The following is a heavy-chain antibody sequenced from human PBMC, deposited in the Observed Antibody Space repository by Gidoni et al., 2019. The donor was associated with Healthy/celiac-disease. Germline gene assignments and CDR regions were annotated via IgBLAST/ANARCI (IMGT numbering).Heavy chain of an antibody. CDR1: GFTFSSYG. CDR2: ISYDGSNK. D-gene: IGHD3-22*01. J-gene: IGHJ4*02. V-gene: IGHV3-30*18. CDR3: ANGAYDSSGRFDY. Sequence: QVQLVESGGGVVQPGRSLRLSCAASGFTFSSYGMHWVRQAPGKGLEWVAVISYDGSNKYYADSVKGRVTISRDNSKNTLYLQMNSLRAEDTAVYYCANGAYDSSGRFDYWGQGTLVTVSS.